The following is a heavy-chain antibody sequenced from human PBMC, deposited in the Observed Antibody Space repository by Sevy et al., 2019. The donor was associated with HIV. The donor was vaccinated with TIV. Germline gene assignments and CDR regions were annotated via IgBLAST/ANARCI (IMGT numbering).Heavy chain of an antibody. CDR2: ISGSGGST. V-gene: IGHV3-23*01. J-gene: IGHJ4*02. CDR3: AKEELSGFY. D-gene: IGHD6-19*01. CDR1: EFIFISYA. Sequence: GGSLRLSCAASEFIFISYAMSWVRQAPGKGLEWVSSISGSGGSTYYADSVKGRFTVSRDNSKNMLYLQVNSLRAEDTAVYYCAKEELSGFYWGQGTLVTVSS.